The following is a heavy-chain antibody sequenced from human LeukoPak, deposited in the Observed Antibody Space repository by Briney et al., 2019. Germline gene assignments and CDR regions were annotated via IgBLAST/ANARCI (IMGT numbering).Heavy chain of an antibody. CDR3: ARDLNYYGSGIPFDY. D-gene: IGHD3-10*01. J-gene: IGHJ4*02. Sequence: PAGSLRPSCAASGFPITRRWLSWFRRSPGRGRESVAHRNSDGSEKNYVDSVKGRFTISRDNAKNSLYLQMNSLRAEDTAVYYCARDLNYYGSGIPFDYWGQGTLVTVSS. V-gene: IGHV3-7*01. CDR1: GFPITRRW. CDR2: RNSDGSEK.